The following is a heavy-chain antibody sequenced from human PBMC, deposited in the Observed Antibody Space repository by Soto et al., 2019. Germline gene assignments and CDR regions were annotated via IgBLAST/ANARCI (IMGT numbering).Heavy chain of an antibody. J-gene: IGHJ6*02. V-gene: IGHV3-30-3*01. CDR3: ARDCSGGSCPSGVDYYYGMDV. CDR2: ISYDGSNK. CDR1: GFTFSSYA. Sequence: PGGSLRLSCAASGFTFSSYAMHWVRQAPGKGLEWVAVISYDGSNKYYADSVKGRFTISRDNSKNTLYLQMNSLRAEDTAVYYCARDCSGGSCPSGVDYYYGMDVWGQGTTVTVSS. D-gene: IGHD2-15*01.